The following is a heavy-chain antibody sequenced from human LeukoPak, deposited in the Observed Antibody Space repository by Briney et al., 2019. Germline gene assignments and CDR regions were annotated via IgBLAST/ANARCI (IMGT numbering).Heavy chain of an antibody. CDR2: IYYTGST. V-gene: IGHV4-59*01. J-gene: IGHJ6*03. D-gene: IGHD5-18*01. CDR1: GGSISSYY. CDR3: ARAVDHGYPDYYYYMDV. Sequence: MTSETLSLTCTVSGGSISSYYWTWIRQPPGKGLEWIGYIYYTGSTNHNPSLKSRVTISVDMSKNQFSLRLSSVTAADTAVYYCARAVDHGYPDYYYYMDVWGKGTTVTISS.